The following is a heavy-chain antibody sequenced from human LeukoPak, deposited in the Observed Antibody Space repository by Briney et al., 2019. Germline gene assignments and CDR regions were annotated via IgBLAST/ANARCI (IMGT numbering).Heavy chain of an antibody. CDR2: INPNSGGT. CDR1: GGTFSSYA. D-gene: IGHD3-22*01. V-gene: IGHV1-2*02. CDR3: AIVRRGGYKKGAFDI. Sequence: WASVKVSCKASGGTFSSYAISWVRQAPGQGLEWMGWINPNSGGTNYAQKFQGRVTMTRDTSISTAYMELSRLRSDDTAVYYCAIVRRGGYKKGAFDIWGQGTMVTVSS. J-gene: IGHJ3*02.